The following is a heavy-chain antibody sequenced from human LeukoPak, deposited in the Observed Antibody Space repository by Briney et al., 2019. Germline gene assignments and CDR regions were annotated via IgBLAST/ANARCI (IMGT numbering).Heavy chain of an antibody. CDR1: GYTFTSYY. CDR2: INPSGGST. CDR3: ARIRRMTVAGTGAFDI. Sequence: ASVKVSCKASGYTFTSYYMHWVRQAPGQGLEWMGIINPSGGSTSYAQKFQGRVTMTRDTSTSTVYMELSSLRSEDTAVYYCARIRRMTVAGTGAFDIWGQGTKVSVSS. V-gene: IGHV1-46*01. J-gene: IGHJ3*02. D-gene: IGHD6-19*01.